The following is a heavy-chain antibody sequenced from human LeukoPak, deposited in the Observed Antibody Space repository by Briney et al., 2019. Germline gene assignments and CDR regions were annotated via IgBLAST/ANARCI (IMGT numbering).Heavy chain of an antibody. CDR3: ARVPHSSTFGGVIVKN. CDR2: IYYSGST. Sequence: PSETLSLTCTDSGGSISSGGYYWSWIRQHPGKGLEWIGYIYYSGSTYYNPSLKSRVTISVDTSKNQFSLKLSSVTAADTAVYYCARVPHSSTFGGVIVKNWGQGTLVTVSS. V-gene: IGHV4-31*03. D-gene: IGHD3-16*02. CDR1: GGSISSGGYY. J-gene: IGHJ4*02.